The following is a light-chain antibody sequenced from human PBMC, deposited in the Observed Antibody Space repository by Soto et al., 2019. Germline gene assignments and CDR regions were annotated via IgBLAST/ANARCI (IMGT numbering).Light chain of an antibody. CDR3: QQVCSYAPT. V-gene: IGKV1-9*01. CDR1: QGISSY. Sequence: DIPLTQSPSFLSASVGDRVTITCRASQGISSYLAWYQQKPGMAPDLLIYAAITLQSGVPSRYSGSGSGTEFPLTTSSQQPEDFAACYFQQVCSYAPTFGGGTKGEI. CDR2: AAI. J-gene: IGKJ4*01.